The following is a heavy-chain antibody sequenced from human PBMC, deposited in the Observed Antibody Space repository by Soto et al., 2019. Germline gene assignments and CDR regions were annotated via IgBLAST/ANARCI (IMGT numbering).Heavy chain of an antibody. V-gene: IGHV3-49*04. CDR3: TRDLHILGYCSGGSCRTFDI. CDR2: IRSKAYGGTT. J-gene: IGHJ3*02. CDR1: GFTFGDYA. Sequence: GGSLRLSCTASGFTFGDYAMSWVRQAPGKGLEWVGFIRSKAYGGTTEYAASVKGRFTISRDDSKSIAYLQMNSLKTEDTAVYYCTRDLHILGYCSGGSCRTFDIWGQGTMGTVS. D-gene: IGHD2-15*01.